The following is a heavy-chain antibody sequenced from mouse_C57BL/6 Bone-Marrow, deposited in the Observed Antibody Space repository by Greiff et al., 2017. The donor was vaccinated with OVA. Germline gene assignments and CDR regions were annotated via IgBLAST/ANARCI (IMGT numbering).Heavy chain of an antibody. CDR1: GFTFSDYY. D-gene: IGHD4-1*01. J-gene: IGHJ4*01. V-gene: IGHV5-12*01. Sequence: EVQGVESGGGLVQPGGSLKLSCAASGFTFSDYYMYWVRQTPEKRLEWVAYISNGGGSTYYPDTVKGRFTISRDNAKNTLYLQMSRLKSEDTAMYYCARLTGNAMDYWGQGTSVTVSS. CDR2: ISNGGGST. CDR3: ARLTGNAMDY.